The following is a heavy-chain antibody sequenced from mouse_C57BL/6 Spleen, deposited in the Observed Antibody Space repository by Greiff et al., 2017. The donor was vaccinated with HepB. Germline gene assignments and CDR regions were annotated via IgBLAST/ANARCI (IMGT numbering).Heavy chain of an antibody. V-gene: IGHV1-26*01. Sequence: VQLQQSGPELVKPGASVKISCKASGYTFTDYYMNWVKQSHGKSLEWIGDINPNNGGTSYNQKFKGKATLTVDKSSSTAYMELRSLTSEDSAVYYCAYYGSFDYWGQGTTLTVSS. D-gene: IGHD1-1*01. CDR1: GYTFTDYY. CDR3: AYYGSFDY. J-gene: IGHJ2*01. CDR2: INPNNGGT.